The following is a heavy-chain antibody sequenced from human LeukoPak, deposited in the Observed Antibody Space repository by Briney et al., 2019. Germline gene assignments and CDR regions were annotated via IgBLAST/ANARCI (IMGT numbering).Heavy chain of an antibody. CDR1: GGSISNYY. CDR2: IHTSGST. CDR3: ARVHDYSNSETSNDI. J-gene: IGHJ3*02. Sequence: PSETLSLTCTVSGGSISNYYWNWIRQPAGKGLECIGRIHTSGSTNYSPSLKSRVTMSVDTSKNQFSLKLSSLTAADTAVYYCARVHDYSNSETSNDIWGQGTMVTVSS. D-gene: IGHD4-11*01. V-gene: IGHV4-4*07.